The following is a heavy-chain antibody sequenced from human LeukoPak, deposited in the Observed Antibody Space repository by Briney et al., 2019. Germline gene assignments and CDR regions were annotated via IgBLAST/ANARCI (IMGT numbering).Heavy chain of an antibody. CDR3: AKNLVCGGYDCSY. CDR2: MKGGGET. Sequence: GGSLRLSCAASGFSFTNYAMSRVRQAPARGPEWLSSMKGGGETFYADSVKGRFTISRDNSKNTLYLQMNSLRAEDTAVYYCAKNLVCGGYDCSYWGQGTLVTVSS. J-gene: IGHJ4*02. CDR1: GFSFTNYA. D-gene: IGHD5-12*01. V-gene: IGHV3-23*01.